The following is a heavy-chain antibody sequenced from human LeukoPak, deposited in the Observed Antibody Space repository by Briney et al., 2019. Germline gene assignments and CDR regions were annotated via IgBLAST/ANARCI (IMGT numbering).Heavy chain of an antibody. J-gene: IGHJ3*02. CDR3: ARGSSGYYSMAFAFDI. D-gene: IGHD3-22*01. Sequence: SETLSLTCTVSGGSISSSSHYWGWIRQPPGKGLEWIGSMYYRGSTYYNPSLKSRVTISVDTSKNQFSLKLNSVTAADTAVYYCARGSSGYYSMAFAFDIWGQGTMVTVSS. CDR1: GGSISSSSHY. CDR2: MYYRGST. V-gene: IGHV4-39*07.